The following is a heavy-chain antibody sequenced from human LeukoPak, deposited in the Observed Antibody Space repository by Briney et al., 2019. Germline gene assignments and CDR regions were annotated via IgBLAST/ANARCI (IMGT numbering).Heavy chain of an antibody. CDR2: IYSDDST. V-gene: IGHV3-66*04. CDR3: ARPTIFGVVPWFDY. D-gene: IGHD3-3*01. J-gene: IGHJ4*02. Sequence: PGGSLRLSCAASGFTVSNNYMSWVRQAPGKGLEWVSVIYSDDSTYYADSVKGRFTISRDNSKNTLYLQMNSLRAEDTAVYYCARPTIFGVVPWFDYWGQGTLVTVSS. CDR1: GFTVSNNY.